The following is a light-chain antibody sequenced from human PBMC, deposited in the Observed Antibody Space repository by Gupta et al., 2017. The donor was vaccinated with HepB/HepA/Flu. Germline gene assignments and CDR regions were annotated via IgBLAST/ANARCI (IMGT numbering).Light chain of an antibody. V-gene: IGKV1-5*03. Sequence: DIQMTQSPSTLSASVGDRVTITCRASQSISSWLAWYQQKPGKAPKLLIYKASSLESGVPSRFSGSGSGTEFTLTISSLQPDDFATYYCQQENSYNLTFGGGTKVEIK. CDR2: KAS. CDR3: QQENSYNLT. J-gene: IGKJ4*01. CDR1: QSISSW.